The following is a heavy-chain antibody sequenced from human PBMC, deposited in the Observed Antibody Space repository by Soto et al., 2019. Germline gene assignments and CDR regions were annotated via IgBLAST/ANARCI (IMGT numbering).Heavy chain of an antibody. Sequence: QVQLVQSGAEVKKPGSSVKVSCKASGGTFSNYAISWVRQAPGQGLEWMGGIIPIFGTTNYAQKFQGRITITADESTTTASMELSSLRSEDTAIYYCGVWRGYQISGIGFDPWGQGTLVTVSS. CDR2: IIPIFGTT. CDR1: GGTFSNYA. D-gene: IGHD3-3*01. J-gene: IGHJ5*02. V-gene: IGHV1-69*01. CDR3: GVWRGYQISGIGFDP.